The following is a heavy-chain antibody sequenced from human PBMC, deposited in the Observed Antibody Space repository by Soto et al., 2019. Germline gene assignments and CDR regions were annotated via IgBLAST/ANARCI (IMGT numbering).Heavy chain of an antibody. V-gene: IGHV1-69*06. CDR3: AQPRFGVSWGRVDV. Sequence: QVQLVQSGAEVKKPGSSVKVSCKASGDTLSKYGVSWVRQAPGQGLEWMGGITPIFGTPTYAQRFQGRVTITADKSTSTSHVELISLRTDDTGVYYCAQPRFGVSWGRVDVWGQGTTVTVSS. D-gene: IGHD3-3*01. CDR1: GDTLSKYG. CDR2: ITPIFGTP. J-gene: IGHJ6*02.